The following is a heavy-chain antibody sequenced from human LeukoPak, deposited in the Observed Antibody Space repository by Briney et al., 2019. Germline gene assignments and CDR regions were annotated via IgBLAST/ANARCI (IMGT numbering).Heavy chain of an antibody. CDR1: DGSLSSYY. CDR3: ARDTISGHFDY. D-gene: IGHD6-25*01. Sequence: SETLSLTCTVSDGSLSSYYWSWIRQPAGKGLEWIGRIYTSGSTRDNPSLKSRVSMSVDTSKKQFSLKLSSVTAADTAVYYCARDTISGHFDYWGQATLVTVSS. CDR2: IYTSGST. J-gene: IGHJ4*02. V-gene: IGHV4-4*07.